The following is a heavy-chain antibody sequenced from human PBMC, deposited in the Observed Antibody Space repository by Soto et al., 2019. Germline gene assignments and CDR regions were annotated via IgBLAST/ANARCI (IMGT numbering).Heavy chain of an antibody. CDR2: ISAYNGNT. Sequence: ASVKVSCKASGYTFTSYGISWVRQAPGQGLEWMGWISAYNGNTNYAQKLQGRVTMTTDTSTSTAYMELRSLRSDDTAVYYCARDGVVVAATGVYYSGMDGWGRGTTVTVAS. J-gene: IGHJ6*02. CDR1: GYTFTSYG. CDR3: ARDGVVVAATGVYYSGMDG. V-gene: IGHV1-18*01. D-gene: IGHD2-15*01.